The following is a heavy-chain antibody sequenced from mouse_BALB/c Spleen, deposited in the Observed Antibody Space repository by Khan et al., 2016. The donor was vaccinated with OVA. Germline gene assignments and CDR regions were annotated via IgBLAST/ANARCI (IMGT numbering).Heavy chain of an antibody. CDR3: ARDYGSLYWYFDV. CDR1: GISITSGNYR. D-gene: IGHD1-1*01. J-gene: IGHJ1*01. Sequence: EVKLEVSGPGLVKPSQTVSLTCTVTGISITSGNYRWSWIRQFPGNKLEWIGNIYYSGTVSYNPSLTSRTTITRDTSKNQFFLEMNSLTAEDTATYDCARDYGSLYWYFDVWGAGTAVTVSS. V-gene: IGHV3-5*02. CDR2: IYYSGTV.